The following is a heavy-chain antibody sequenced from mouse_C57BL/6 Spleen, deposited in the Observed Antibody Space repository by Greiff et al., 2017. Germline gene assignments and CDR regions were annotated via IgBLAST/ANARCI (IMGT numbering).Heavy chain of an antibody. CDR1: GFTFSSYG. Sequence: EVQLVESGGDLVKPGGSLTLSCAASGFTFSSYGMSWVRQTPDKRLEWVATISSGGSYTYYPDSVKGRFPISRDNAKHTLYLQMSSLKSEDTAMYYCARHGDSNYFFDYWGQGTTLTVSS. CDR3: ARHGDSNYFFDY. CDR2: ISSGGSYT. J-gene: IGHJ2*01. D-gene: IGHD2-5*01. V-gene: IGHV5-6*01.